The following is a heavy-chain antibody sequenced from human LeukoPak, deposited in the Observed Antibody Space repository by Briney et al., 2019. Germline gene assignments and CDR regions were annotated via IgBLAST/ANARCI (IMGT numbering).Heavy chain of an antibody. CDR1: GFTFSDFA. V-gene: IGHV3-23*01. D-gene: IGHD1/OR15-1a*01. CDR3: AKVRSGNNYYFDY. Sequence: GGSLRLSCAASGFTFSDFAMSWVRQAPGKGLEWVSGMSASGSHTHSADFVKGRFTISRDNFKNTLFLQMNGLRVEDTAVYYCAKVRSGNNYYFDYWGQGTLVTVSS. CDR2: MSASGSHT. J-gene: IGHJ4*02.